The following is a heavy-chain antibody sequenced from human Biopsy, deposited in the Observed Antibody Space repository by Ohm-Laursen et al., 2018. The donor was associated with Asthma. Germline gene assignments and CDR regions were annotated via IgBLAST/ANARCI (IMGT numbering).Heavy chain of an antibody. V-gene: IGHV1-2*06. J-gene: IGHJ4*02. Sequence: GSSVKVSCKASGGTFSSNSINWVRQAPGQGLEWMGRINPNSGGTNYAQKFQGRVTVTRDTSTSTVYMELSSLRSEDTAVYYCALSQFDYWGQGTLLTVSS. CDR3: ALSQFDY. CDR1: GGTFSSNS. CDR2: INPNSGGT.